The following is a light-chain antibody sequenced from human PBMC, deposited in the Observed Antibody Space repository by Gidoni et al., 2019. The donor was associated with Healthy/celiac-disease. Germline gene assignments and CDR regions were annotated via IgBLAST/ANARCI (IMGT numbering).Light chain of an antibody. V-gene: IGLV3-10*01. Sequence: SYELTQPPSVSVSPGQTPRITCSGDALPKKYAYWYQQKSGQAPVLVIYEDSKRPSGIPERFSGSSSGTMATLTISGAQVEDEADYYCYSTDSSGNHPFGGGTKLTVL. CDR3: YSTDSSGNHP. CDR1: ALPKKY. CDR2: EDS. J-gene: IGLJ2*01.